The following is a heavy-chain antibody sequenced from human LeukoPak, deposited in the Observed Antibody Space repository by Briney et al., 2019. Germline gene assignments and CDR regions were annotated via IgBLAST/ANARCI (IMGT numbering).Heavy chain of an antibody. CDR2: ISGSGGST. Sequence: PGGSLRLSCAAFGFTFSSYAMSWVRQAPGKGLEWVSAISGSGGSTYYADSVKGRFTISRDNAKNSLYLQMNSLRAEDTAVYYCARVERCSSTSCYKRGGDAFDIWGQGTMVTVSS. CDR3: ARVERCSSTSCYKRGGDAFDI. J-gene: IGHJ3*02. V-gene: IGHV3-23*01. D-gene: IGHD2-2*02. CDR1: GFTFSSYA.